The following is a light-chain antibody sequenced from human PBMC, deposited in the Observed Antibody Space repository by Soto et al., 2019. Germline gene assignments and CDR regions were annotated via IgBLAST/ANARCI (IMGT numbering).Light chain of an antibody. CDR2: GAS. J-gene: IGKJ1*01. V-gene: IGKV3D-7*01. CDR1: QRLSSSY. Sequence: IVLTQSPGTLSLSPGERATLSCRATQRLSSSYLAWYQQKPGQAPRLLIYGASTRAAGIPDRFTGSGSGTEFTLTISSLQPEDFATYYCLQDYNYPLTFGQGTKVDIK. CDR3: LQDYNYPLT.